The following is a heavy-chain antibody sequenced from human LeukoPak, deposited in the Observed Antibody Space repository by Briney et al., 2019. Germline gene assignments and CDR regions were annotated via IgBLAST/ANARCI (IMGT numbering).Heavy chain of an antibody. CDR1: GYTFTGYY. J-gene: IGHJ5*02. D-gene: IGHD6-13*01. CDR2: INPNSGGT. CDR3: ARGRPTTSIAAAGVNWFDP. V-gene: IGHV1-2*02. Sequence: RASVKVSCKASGYTFTGYYMYWVRQAPGQGLEWMGWINPNSGGTNYAQRFQGRVTMTRDTSITTAYMELSRLTSDDTAVYYCARGRPTTSIAAAGVNWFDPWGQGTLVTVSS.